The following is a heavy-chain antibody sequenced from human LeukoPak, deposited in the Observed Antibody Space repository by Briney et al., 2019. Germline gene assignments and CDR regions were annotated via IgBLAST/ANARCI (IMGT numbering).Heavy chain of an antibody. CDR3: ARWVVPRDRYFDY. D-gene: IGHD4-23*01. J-gene: IGHJ4*02. Sequence: SETLSLTCTVSGGSISSGGYYWSWIRQHPGKGLEWIGYIYYSGSTYYNPSLKSRVTISVDTSKNQFSLKLSSVTAADTAVYYCARWVVPRDRYFDYWGQGTLVTVSS. CDR1: GGSISSGGYY. V-gene: IGHV4-31*03. CDR2: IYYSGST.